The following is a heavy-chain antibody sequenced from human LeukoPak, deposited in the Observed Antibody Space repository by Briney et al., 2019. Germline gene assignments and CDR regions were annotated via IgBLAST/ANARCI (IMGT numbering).Heavy chain of an antibody. CDR1: GFTLSSYE. CDR3: ARRYYDSSGYPKFYYYYYMDV. V-gene: IGHV3-48*03. Sequence: PGGALRLSCSASGFTLSSYEMNWVRQAPGEGLEWGSYISSSGSTIYYADSVKGRFTISRDNAKNSLYLQMNSLRAEDTAVYYCARRYYDSSGYPKFYYYYYMDVWGTGTTVTVSS. CDR2: ISSSGSTI. D-gene: IGHD3-22*01. J-gene: IGHJ6*03.